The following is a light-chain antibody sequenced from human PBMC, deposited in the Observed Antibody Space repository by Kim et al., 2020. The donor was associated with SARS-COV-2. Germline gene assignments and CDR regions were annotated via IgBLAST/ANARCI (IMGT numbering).Light chain of an antibody. Sequence: SLSPGERATRSCRASQSISTYVAWYQQKPGQAPRLLIYDASKRTTGIPARFSGSGSGTDFTLSISSLEPEDFATYYCQQRTNGLTFGGGTKVDIK. V-gene: IGKV3-11*01. CDR3: QQRTNGLT. CDR1: QSISTY. CDR2: DAS. J-gene: IGKJ4*01.